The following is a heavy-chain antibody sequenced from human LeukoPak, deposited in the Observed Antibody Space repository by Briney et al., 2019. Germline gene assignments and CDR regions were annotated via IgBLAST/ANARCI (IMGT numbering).Heavy chain of an antibody. V-gene: IGHV3-7*01. CDR1: GFTFSSYW. CDR3: AKDDYFWGVNYYYYYMDV. J-gene: IGHJ6*03. CDR2: IKQDGSEK. D-gene: IGHD3-16*01. Sequence: GGSLRLSCAASGFTFSSYWMSWVRQAPGKGLEWVANIKQDGSEKYYVDSVKGPFTISRDNAKNSLYLQMNSLRAEDTAVYYCAKDDYFWGVNYYYYYMDVWAKGPRSPSP.